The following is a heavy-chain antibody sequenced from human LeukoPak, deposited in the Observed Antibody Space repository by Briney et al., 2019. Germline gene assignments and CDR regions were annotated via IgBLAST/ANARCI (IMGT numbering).Heavy chain of an antibody. CDR3: ARGPYCSSTSCSPYYYYYMDV. CDR1: GFSFTNYA. J-gene: IGHJ6*03. D-gene: IGHD2-2*01. Sequence: GGSLRLSCAASGFSFTNYAMSWVRQAPGKGLEWVAVIWYDGSNKYYADSVKGRFTISRDNSKNTLYLQMNSLRAEDTAVYYCARGPYCSSTSCSPYYYYYMDVWGKGTTVTVSS. V-gene: IGHV3-33*01. CDR2: IWYDGSNK.